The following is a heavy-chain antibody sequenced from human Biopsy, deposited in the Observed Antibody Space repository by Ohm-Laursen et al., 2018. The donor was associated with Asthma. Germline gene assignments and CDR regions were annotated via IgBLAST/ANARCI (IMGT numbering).Heavy chain of an antibody. J-gene: IGHJ4*02. CDR1: GFTFSSYA. Sequence: SLRLPCAASGFTFSSYAMSWVRQAPGKGLEWVSYISSSSSTIYYADSVKGRFTVSRDNAKNSLYLQMNSLRDEDTAVYYCARPRWGPYGYWGQGTLVTVSS. D-gene: IGHD4-17*01. V-gene: IGHV3-48*02. CDR2: ISSSSSTI. CDR3: ARPRWGPYGY.